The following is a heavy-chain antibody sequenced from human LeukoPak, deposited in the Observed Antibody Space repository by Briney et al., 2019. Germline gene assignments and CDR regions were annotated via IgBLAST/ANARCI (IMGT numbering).Heavy chain of an antibody. V-gene: IGHV3-21*06. CDR1: GFTFSRFS. D-gene: IGHD6-13*01. Sequence: NPGGSLRLSCAGSGFTFSRFSMIWVRQAPGKGLEWVASISSGSYHKYHADSVKGRFTVSRDNDKNSLFLQMNSLRAEDTALYYCATRLTADSYEASDIWGQGTMVTVSS. CDR3: ATRLTADSYEASDI. J-gene: IGHJ3*02. CDR2: ISSGSYHK.